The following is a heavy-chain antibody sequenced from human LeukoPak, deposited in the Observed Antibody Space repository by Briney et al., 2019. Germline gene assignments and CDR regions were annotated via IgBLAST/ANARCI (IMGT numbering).Heavy chain of an antibody. CDR2: IKQDGSEK. J-gene: IGHJ5*02. CDR1: GFTFSSYW. V-gene: IGHV3-7*01. Sequence: GESLRLSWAASGFTFSSYWMSWVRQAPGKGLEWVANIKQDGSEKYYLDSVKGRFNLYRDNDNNSLYLQMNSLRAEHTAVYYCARDVPAAGFDPWAQGPLVTVPS. CDR3: ARDVPAAGFDP. D-gene: IGHD2-2*01.